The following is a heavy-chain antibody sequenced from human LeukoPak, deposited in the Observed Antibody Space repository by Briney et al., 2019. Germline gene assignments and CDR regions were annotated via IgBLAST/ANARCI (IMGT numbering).Heavy chain of an antibody. J-gene: IGHJ4*02. V-gene: IGHV4-34*01. CDR3: ARPTVVTGGDRDY. CDR2: INHSGST. CDR1: GGSFSGYY. D-gene: IGHD4-23*01. Sequence: PSETLSLTCAVYGGSFSGYYWSWIRQPPGKGLEWIGEINHSGSTNYNPSLKSRVTISVGTSKNQFSLKLSSVTAADTAVYYCARPTVVTGGDRDYWGQGTLVTVSS.